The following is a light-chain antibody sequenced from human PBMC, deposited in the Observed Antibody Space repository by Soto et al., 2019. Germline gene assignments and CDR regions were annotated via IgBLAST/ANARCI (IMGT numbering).Light chain of an antibody. CDR1: QSITRNY. CDR2: GVS. J-gene: IGKJ1*01. CDR3: KQYNDXPRT. V-gene: IGKV3-20*01. Sequence: EIVLTQSPGTLSLSPGERATLSCRAIQSITRNYLAWYRQKPGQAPMVLVRGVSISATGITDRFSGGGYGTDFPLTISRLEPDDSAVYYCKQYNDXPRTFGQGTKV.